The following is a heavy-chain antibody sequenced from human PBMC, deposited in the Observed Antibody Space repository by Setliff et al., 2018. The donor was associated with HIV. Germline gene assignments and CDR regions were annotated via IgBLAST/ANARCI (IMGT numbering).Heavy chain of an antibody. V-gene: IGHV4-39*07. Sequence: SETLSLTCIVSGGSISGSSYYWNWIRQPPGKGLEWIGEIHHTGHINYNPSFKSRVTMSLDTSKNQFSLKLTSVTASDTAVYYCRRGGAGEFWGQGTLVTVSS. J-gene: IGHJ4*02. CDR3: RRGGAGEF. D-gene: IGHD7-27*01. CDR2: IHHTGHI. CDR1: GGSISGSSYY.